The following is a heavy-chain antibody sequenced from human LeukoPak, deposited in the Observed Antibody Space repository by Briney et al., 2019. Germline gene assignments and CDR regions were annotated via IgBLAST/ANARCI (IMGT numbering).Heavy chain of an antibody. CDR2: FDPEDGET. CDR3: ARVGLEYYYDSSGYLTGPLDY. CDR1: GYTLTELS. V-gene: IGHV1-24*01. D-gene: IGHD3-22*01. J-gene: IGHJ4*02. Sequence: ASVKVSCKVSGYTLTELSMHWVRQAPGKGLEWMGGFDPEDGETIYAQKFQGRVTMTEDTSTDTAYMELSSLRSEDTAVYYCARVGLEYYYDSSGYLTGPLDYWGQGTLVTVSS.